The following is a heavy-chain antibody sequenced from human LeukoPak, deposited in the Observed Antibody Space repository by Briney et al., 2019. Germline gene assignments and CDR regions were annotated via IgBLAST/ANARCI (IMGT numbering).Heavy chain of an antibody. D-gene: IGHD7-27*01. CDR1: GGSFSGYQ. V-gene: IGHV4-34*01. Sequence: SETLSLTCAVYGGSFSGYQWSWSRQPPGKGLEWNGEINHSGSTSYNPSLKSRVTISVDTSKNQFSLHLSSVTAADTAVYYCATGTGGHPTLYYYYYYMDVWDKGTTVTVSS. CDR2: INHSGST. J-gene: IGHJ6*03. CDR3: ATGTGGHPTLYYYYYYMDV.